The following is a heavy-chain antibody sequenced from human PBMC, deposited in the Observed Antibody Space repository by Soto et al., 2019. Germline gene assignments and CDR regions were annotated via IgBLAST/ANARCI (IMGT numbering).Heavy chain of an antibody. J-gene: IGHJ4*02. CDR2: ISYDGTNK. CDR3: AKAFITMVRVDYFDN. CDR1: GFTFSSYG. D-gene: IGHD3-10*01. Sequence: GGSLRLSCAASGFTFSSYGMHWVRQAPGKGLEWMAVISYDGTNKYYADSVHGRFTISRDNSKNTVDLQMERLRAEDTAVYYCAKAFITMVRVDYFDNWGQG. V-gene: IGHV3-30*18.